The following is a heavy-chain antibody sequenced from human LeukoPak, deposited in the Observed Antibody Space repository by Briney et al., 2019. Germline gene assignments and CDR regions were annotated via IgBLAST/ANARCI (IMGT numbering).Heavy chain of an antibody. J-gene: IGHJ1*01. D-gene: IGHD3-22*01. V-gene: IGHV4-39*07. CDR3: ARVQAKYYYDSSGYYCFQH. CDR1: GVSISSSNSY. Sequence: SETLSLTCTVSGVSISSSNSYWGWIRQPPGKGLEWIGEINHSGSTNYNPSLKSRVTISVDTSKNQFSLKLSSVTAADTAVYYCARVQAKYYYDSSGYYCFQHWGQGTLVTVSS. CDR2: INHSGST.